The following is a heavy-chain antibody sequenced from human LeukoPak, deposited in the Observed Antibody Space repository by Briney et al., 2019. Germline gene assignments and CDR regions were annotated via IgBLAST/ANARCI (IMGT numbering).Heavy chain of an antibody. CDR2: THPSGNT. CDR1: ALSNNSYY. V-gene: IGHV4-4*09. Sequence: SETLSLTCTVSALSNNSYYWSWIRQPPGKGLEWIGYTHPSGNTNYTPSLKSRVTISIDTSKNQLSLKLSSVTAADTAVYFCARKAPKKGWPAPWGQGTLVTVSS. J-gene: IGHJ5*02. CDR3: ARKAPKKGWPAP. D-gene: IGHD6-19*01.